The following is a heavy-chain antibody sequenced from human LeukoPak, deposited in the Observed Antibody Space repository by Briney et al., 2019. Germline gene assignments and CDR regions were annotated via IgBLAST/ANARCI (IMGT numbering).Heavy chain of an antibody. V-gene: IGHV4-34*01. CDR2: INHSGSA. J-gene: IGHJ4*02. Sequence: PSETLSLTCAVYGGSFSGYYWSWIRQPPGKGLEWIGEINHSGSANYNPSLKSRVTISVDTSKNQFSLKLSSVTAAATAVYYCARELERRQEAVYFDYWGQGTLVTVSS. CDR3: ARELERRQEAVYFDY. CDR1: GGSFSGYY. D-gene: IGHD1-1*01.